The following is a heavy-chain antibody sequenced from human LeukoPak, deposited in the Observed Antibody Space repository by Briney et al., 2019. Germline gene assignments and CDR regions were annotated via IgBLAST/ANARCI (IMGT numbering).Heavy chain of an antibody. Sequence: GGSLRLSCAASGFTFSSYAMHWVRQAPGKGLQWVAVISYDGSNKYYADSVKGRFTISRDNSKNTLYLQMNSLRAEDTAVYYCARGLDTAMVAPLDYWGQGTLVTVSS. D-gene: IGHD5-18*01. CDR2: ISYDGSNK. CDR1: GFTFSSYA. V-gene: IGHV3-30*01. J-gene: IGHJ4*02. CDR3: ARGLDTAMVAPLDY.